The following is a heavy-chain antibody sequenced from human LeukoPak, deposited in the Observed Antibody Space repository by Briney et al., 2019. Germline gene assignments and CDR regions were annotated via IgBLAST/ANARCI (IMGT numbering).Heavy chain of an antibody. CDR1: GFTFSDYY. CDR3: ARVAAAATAMMNFDH. V-gene: IGHV3-11*05. J-gene: IGHJ4*02. D-gene: IGHD6-25*01. Sequence: GGSLRLSCAASGFTFSDYYMSWIRQAPGKGLEWVSSISSSSIYIYYADSVKGRFTISRDNAKKSLYLQMNSLRAEDTAVYYCARVAAAATAMMNFDHWGQGTLVTVSS. CDR2: ISSSSIYI.